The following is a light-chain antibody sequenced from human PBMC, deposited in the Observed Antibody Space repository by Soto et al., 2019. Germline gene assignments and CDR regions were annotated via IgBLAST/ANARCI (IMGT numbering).Light chain of an antibody. CDR1: QSVSSSY. V-gene: IGKV3-20*01. CDR3: QQYGDSSWT. Sequence: EIVLTQSPGTLSSSPGERATLSCRASQSVSSSYLAWYQHKPGQAPRLLIYASSSRATGIPDRFGGSGSGTDFTLTISRLEPEDFAVYYCQQYGDSSWTCGQGTKVEIK. CDR2: ASS. J-gene: IGKJ1*01.